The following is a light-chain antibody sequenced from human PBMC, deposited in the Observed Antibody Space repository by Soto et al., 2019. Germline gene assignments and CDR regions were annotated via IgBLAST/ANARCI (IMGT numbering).Light chain of an antibody. Sequence: DIQLTQSPSFLSASVGDRVTITCRASQGIGSSLAWYQQKPGNDPKILIYAAATLQGGVPSRFSGSGSGTEFTLTISSVQPEDFASYYCQHLNSYPREVTFGGGTKVEIK. CDR3: QHLNSYPREVT. V-gene: IGKV1-9*01. CDR1: QGIGSS. CDR2: AAA. J-gene: IGKJ4*01.